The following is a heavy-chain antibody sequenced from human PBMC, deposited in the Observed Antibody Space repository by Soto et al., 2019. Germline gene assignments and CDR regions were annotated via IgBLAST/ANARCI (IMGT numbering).Heavy chain of an antibody. CDR3: ARATYYSDTGGSPPLDY. D-gene: IGHD3-22*01. CDR1: GGSITTYQ. Sequence: SETLSLTCTVSGGSITTYQWSWIRQPPGKGLEWIGGYSGFTDYNPSLESRATISVDHSKNQFSLTLRSVTAADTAVYYCARATYYSDTGGSPPLDYWGQGTLVTVSS. CDR2: YSGFT. J-gene: IGHJ4*02. V-gene: IGHV4-59*08.